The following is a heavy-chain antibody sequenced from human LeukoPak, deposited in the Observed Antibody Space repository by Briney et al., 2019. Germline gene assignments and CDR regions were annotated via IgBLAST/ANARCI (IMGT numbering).Heavy chain of an antibody. J-gene: IGHJ6*03. CDR2: ISSSGSTI. V-gene: IGHV3-48*03. D-gene: IGHD2-2*01. Sequence: GGSLRLSCAASGFTFSSYEMNWVRQAPGKGLEWVSYISSSGSTIYYADSVMGRFTISRDNAKNSLYLQMNSLRAEDTAVYYCARDAAPGNCSSTSCYRYYYYYYMDVWGKGTTVTVSS. CDR1: GFTFSSYE. CDR3: ARDAAPGNCSSTSCYRYYYYYYMDV.